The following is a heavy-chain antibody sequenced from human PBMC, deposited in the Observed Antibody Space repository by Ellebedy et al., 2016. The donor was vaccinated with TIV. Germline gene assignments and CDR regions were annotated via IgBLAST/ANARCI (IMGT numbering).Heavy chain of an antibody. Sequence: GESLKISCAASGFTFSSYWMNWVRQAPGKGLEWVANIKQDASERYYVDSVKGRFSISRDNAKNSIYLQMNSLRDEDTAVYYCARDQWLGRAYYFDYWGQGTLLTVSS. CDR2: IKQDASER. D-gene: IGHD6-19*01. J-gene: IGHJ4*02. CDR1: GFTFSSYW. CDR3: ARDQWLGRAYYFDY. V-gene: IGHV3-7*01.